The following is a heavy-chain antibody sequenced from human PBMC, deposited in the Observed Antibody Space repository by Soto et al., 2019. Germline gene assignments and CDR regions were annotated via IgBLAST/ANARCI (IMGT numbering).Heavy chain of an antibody. CDR3: AKGPHGYYDILTGYLGMDV. Sequence: QVQLVESGGGVVQPGRSLRLSCAASGFTFSSYGMHWVRQAPGKGLEWVAVISYDGSNKYYADSVKGRFTISRDNSKNTLYLQMYSLRAEDTAVYYCAKGPHGYYDILTGYLGMDVWGQGTTVTVSS. CDR1: GFTFSSYG. J-gene: IGHJ6*02. CDR2: ISYDGSNK. D-gene: IGHD3-9*01. V-gene: IGHV3-30*18.